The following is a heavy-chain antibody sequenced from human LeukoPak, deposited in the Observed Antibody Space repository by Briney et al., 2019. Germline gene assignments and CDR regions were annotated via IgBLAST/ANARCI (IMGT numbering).Heavy chain of an antibody. Sequence: GGSLRLSCGASGFTFSRHWMSWVRQVPGKGPEWVANIKQDGTIQYYVDSVKGRFTISRDNAENSLDLQMDSLRVEDTAVYYRARDRGNSIVGADFDSWGQGTLVTVSS. V-gene: IGHV3-7*01. CDR3: ARDRGNSIVGADFDS. CDR2: IKQDGTIQ. J-gene: IGHJ4*02. D-gene: IGHD1-26*01. CDR1: GFTFSRHW.